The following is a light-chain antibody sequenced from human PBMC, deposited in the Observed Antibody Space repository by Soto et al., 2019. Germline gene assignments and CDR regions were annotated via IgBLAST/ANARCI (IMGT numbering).Light chain of an antibody. V-gene: IGKV1-5*01. CDR3: QKYNSYTWT. CDR1: QSISSW. CDR2: DVS. Sequence: DIQMTQSPSTLAASVGDRFTITCRAIQSISSWLAWYQQKPGKAPKLLIYDVSSLESGVPSRFSGSGSGKEFTLTISSLQPDDFATYYCQKYNSYTWTFGQGTKVDIK. J-gene: IGKJ1*01.